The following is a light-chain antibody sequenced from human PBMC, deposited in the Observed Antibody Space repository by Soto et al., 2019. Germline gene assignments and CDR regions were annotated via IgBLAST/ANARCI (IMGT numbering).Light chain of an antibody. CDR2: GGS. V-gene: IGKV3-15*01. CDR3: QQYNNWPQT. CDR1: QSVSGN. J-gene: IGKJ3*01. Sequence: EIVMTQSTATLSVSPGERATLSCRASQSVSGNLAWYQQKPGQAPRLLIYGGSTRATGIPARFSGSGSGTEFTLPISSLQSEDFALYYCQQYNNWPQTFGPGTKVDIK.